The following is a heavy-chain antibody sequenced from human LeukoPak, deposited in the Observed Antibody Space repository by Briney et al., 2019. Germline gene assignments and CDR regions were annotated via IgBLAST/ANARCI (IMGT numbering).Heavy chain of an antibody. CDR3: ARDWPLVIVDY. J-gene: IGHJ4*02. D-gene: IGHD2-21*01. V-gene: IGHV1-18*01. CDR1: GYILTSYV. CDR2: ISGKKGDT. Sequence: GASVKISCKTSGYILTSYVISWVRQAPGQGLEWMGWISGKKGDTKYAQKFQGRVTMTTDTSTNTAYVELRSLRSDDTAMYYCARDWPLVIVDYWGQGTLVTVSS.